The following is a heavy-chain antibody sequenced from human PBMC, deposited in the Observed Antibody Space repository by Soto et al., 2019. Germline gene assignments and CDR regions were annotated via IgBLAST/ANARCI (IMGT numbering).Heavy chain of an antibody. CDR3: ARDPWAADY. J-gene: IGHJ4*02. CDR2: IYSGGST. CDR1: GFTVSTKY. Sequence: EVQLVESGGGLVQPGGSLRLSCAASGFTVSTKYMSWVRQAPGKGLEWVSVIYSGGSTFYADSVRGRFTISRDNSKNTVNRKMNSLRAEDTAVYYCARDPWAADYWGQGTLVTVSS. V-gene: IGHV3-66*01. D-gene: IGHD3-16*01.